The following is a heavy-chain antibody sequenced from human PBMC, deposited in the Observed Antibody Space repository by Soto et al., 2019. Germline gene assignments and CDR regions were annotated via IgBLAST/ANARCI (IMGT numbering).Heavy chain of an antibody. CDR2: ISQSGNT. D-gene: IGHD6-6*01. CDR3: ARAPKVSGSSQTRPDF. V-gene: IGHV4-34*01. CDR1: SGSFSGYY. Sequence: SETLSLTCSIYSGSFSGYYWSWIRQPPGKRLERIGEISQSGNTTYSQSLKSRVSISIGTSKEQFSLDLASVSAADTAVYYCARAPKVSGSSQTRPDFWGQGTLVTVSS. J-gene: IGHJ4*02.